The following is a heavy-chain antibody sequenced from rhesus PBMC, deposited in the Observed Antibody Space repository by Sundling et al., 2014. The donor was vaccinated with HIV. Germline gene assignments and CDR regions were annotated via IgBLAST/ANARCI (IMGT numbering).Heavy chain of an antibody. CDR3: TRDEVLQYLDWLFYFDY. CDR2: ISSASSYI. Sequence: EVQLVESGGGLVQPGGSLRLSCAASGFTFSSYGMSWVRQAPGKGLEWVSSISSASSYIYYADSVKGRFTISRDNAKNSLSLQMNSLRAEDTAVYYCTRDEVLQYLDWLFYFDYWGQGVLVTVSS. D-gene: IGHD3-3*01. CDR1: GFTFSSYG. V-gene: IGHV3-136*01. J-gene: IGHJ4*01.